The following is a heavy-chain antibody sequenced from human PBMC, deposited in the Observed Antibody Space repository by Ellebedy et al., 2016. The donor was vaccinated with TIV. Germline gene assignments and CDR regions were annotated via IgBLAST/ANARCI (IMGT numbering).Heavy chain of an antibody. CDR3: ARGTAYYHQYFDD. CDR1: GGAFNAHA. CDR2: ITGMFRTV. Sequence: SVKVSCKASGGAFNAHAISWVRQAPGQGLEWMGGITGMFRTVTYAQNFQGRVTISADEFMNTAYMELNNLRSEDTAVYFCARGTAYYHQYFDDWGQGTLVTVSS. V-gene: IGHV1-69*13. D-gene: IGHD3-10*01. J-gene: IGHJ4*02.